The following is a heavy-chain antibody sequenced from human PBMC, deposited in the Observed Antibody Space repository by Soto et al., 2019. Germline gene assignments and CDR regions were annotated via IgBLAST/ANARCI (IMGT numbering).Heavy chain of an antibody. CDR2: ISHDGSNK. J-gene: IGHJ4*02. D-gene: IGHD1-26*01. Sequence: PGGSLRLSCAASGFTFSSYGMHWVRQAPGKGLEWVAVISHDGSNKYYADSMKGRFTISRDNSKNKLYLQMNSLRAEDTAVYYCAKEVSGGELPSGGLDYWGQGTRVTVSS. CDR3: AKEVSGGELPSGGLDY. V-gene: IGHV3-30*18. CDR1: GFTFSSYG.